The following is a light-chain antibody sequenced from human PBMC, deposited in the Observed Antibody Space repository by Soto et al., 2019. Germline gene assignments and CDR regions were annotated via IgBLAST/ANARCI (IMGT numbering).Light chain of an antibody. Sequence: EIVLTQSPGTLSLSPGDRATLSCRASQSLSSNYLAWYQQKPGQAPRLLIYGASRRATDIPDRFSGSGSVTDFALTITRLEPADFAVYFCQQYDTFPRTFGQGTKVEIQ. CDR3: QQYDTFPRT. V-gene: IGKV3-20*01. J-gene: IGKJ1*01. CDR1: QSLSSNY. CDR2: GAS.